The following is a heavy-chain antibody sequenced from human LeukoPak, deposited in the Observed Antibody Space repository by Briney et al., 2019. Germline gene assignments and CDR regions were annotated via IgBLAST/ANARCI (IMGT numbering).Heavy chain of an antibody. V-gene: IGHV3-15*01. CDR3: TTGVHIVVVPAAPKDV. J-gene: IGHJ6*04. CDR2: IKSKTDGGTT. CDR1: GFTFSSYA. D-gene: IGHD2-2*01. Sequence: PGGSLRLSCAASGFTFSSYAMSWVRQAPGKGLEWVGRIKSKTDGGTTDYAAPVKGRFTISRDDSKNTLYLQMNSLKTEDTAVYYCTTGVHIVVVPAAPKDVWGKGTTVTVSS.